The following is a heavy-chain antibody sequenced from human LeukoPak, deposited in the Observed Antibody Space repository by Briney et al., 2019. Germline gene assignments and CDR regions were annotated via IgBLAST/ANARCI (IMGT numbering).Heavy chain of an antibody. CDR3: ARDHRTYDMYYYYYMDV. CDR1: GFTFSSYW. D-gene: IGHD1-14*01. Sequence: GGSLRLSCAASGFTFSSYWMSWVRQAPGKGLEWVANIKQGGSEKYYVDSVKGRFTIPRDNAKNSLYLQMNSLRAEDTAVYYCARDHRTYDMYYYYYMDVWGKGTTVTVSS. CDR2: IKQGGSEK. V-gene: IGHV3-7*01. J-gene: IGHJ6*03.